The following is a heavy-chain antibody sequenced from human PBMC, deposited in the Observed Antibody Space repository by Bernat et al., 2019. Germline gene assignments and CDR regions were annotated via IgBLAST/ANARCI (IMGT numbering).Heavy chain of an antibody. CDR3: AKEARKQWLVEESDY. D-gene: IGHD6-19*01. J-gene: IGHJ4*02. CDR1: GFTFSSYG. Sequence: VQLVESGGGLVQPGRSLRLSCAASGFTFSSYGMHWVHQAPGKGLEWVAVISYDGSNKYYADSVKGRFTISRDNSKNTLYLQMNSLRAEDTAVYYCAKEARKQWLVEESDYWGQGTLVTVSS. V-gene: IGHV3-30*18. CDR2: ISYDGSNK.